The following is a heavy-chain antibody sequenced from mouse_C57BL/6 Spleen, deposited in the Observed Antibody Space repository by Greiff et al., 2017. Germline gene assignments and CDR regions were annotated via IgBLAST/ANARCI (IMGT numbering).Heavy chain of an antibody. D-gene: IGHD2-3*01. CDR1: GYAFTNYL. CDR3: ADGYPFAY. J-gene: IGHJ3*01. V-gene: IGHV1-54*01. CDR2: INPGSGGT. Sequence: QVQLQQSGAELVRPGTSVKVSCKASGYAFTNYLIEWVKQRPGQGLEWIGVINPGSGGTNYNEKFKGKATLTADKSSSTAYMQLSSLTSEDSAVYFCADGYPFAYWGQGTLVTVSA.